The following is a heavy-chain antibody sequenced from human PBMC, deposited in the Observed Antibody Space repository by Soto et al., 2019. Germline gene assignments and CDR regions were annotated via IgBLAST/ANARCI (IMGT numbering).Heavy chain of an antibody. D-gene: IGHD3-10*01. CDR1: GFTFSSYA. CDR3: VKGDYGSGIPYYYYGMDV. V-gene: IGHV3-64D*08. Sequence: GGSLRLSCSASGFTFSSYAMHWVRQAPGKGLEYVSAISSNGGSTYYADSVKGRFTISRDNSKNTLYLQMSSLRAEDTAVYYCVKGDYGSGIPYYYYGMDVWGQGTTVTVSS. J-gene: IGHJ6*02. CDR2: ISSNGGST.